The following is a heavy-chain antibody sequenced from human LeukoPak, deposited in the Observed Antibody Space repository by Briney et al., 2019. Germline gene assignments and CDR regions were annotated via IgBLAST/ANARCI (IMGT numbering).Heavy chain of an antibody. CDR1: GYTFTGYH. D-gene: IGHD2-15*01. J-gene: IGHJ5*02. CDR3: ARVPDCSGGSCYWWFDP. CDR2: IIPIFGTA. Sequence: GASVKVSCKASGYTFTGYHLHWVRQAPGQGLEWMGGIIPIFGTANYAQKFQGRVTITADESTSTAYMELSSLRSEDTAVYYCARVPDCSGGSCYWWFDPWGQGTLVTVSS. V-gene: IGHV1-69*13.